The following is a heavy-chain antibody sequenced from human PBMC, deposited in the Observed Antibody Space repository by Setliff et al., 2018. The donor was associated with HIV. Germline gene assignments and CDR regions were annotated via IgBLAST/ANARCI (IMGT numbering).Heavy chain of an antibody. V-gene: IGHV4-59*01. J-gene: IGHJ5*02. D-gene: IGHD6-13*01. CDR1: GGSINSYY. Sequence: SETLSLTCAVSGGSINSYYWSWIRQPPGKGLEWIGYIYYIGNTNYNPSLKSRVTISVDTSKNQFSLKLSSVTAADTAVYYCARILVAAAGTGFDPWGQGILVTVSS. CDR3: ARILVAAAGTGFDP. CDR2: IYYIGNT.